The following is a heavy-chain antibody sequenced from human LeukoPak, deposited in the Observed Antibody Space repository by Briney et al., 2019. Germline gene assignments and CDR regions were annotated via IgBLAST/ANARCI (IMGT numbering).Heavy chain of an antibody. D-gene: IGHD3-22*01. CDR1: GYTLTDLP. CDR3: ARNREVDDSNGAFDI. V-gene: IGHV1-24*01. CDR2: FDPADGEA. Sequence: ASVNVSCKVSGYTLTDLPMHWARLAPGRGLEWMGSFDPADGEAVYAQKFQGRVTMTADTSTDTIYMELSSLRSEDTAVYYCARNREVDDSNGAFDIWGRGTIVTVSS. J-gene: IGHJ3*02.